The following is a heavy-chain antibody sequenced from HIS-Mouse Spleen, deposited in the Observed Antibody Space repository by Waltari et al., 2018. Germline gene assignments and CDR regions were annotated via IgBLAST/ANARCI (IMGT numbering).Heavy chain of an antibody. D-gene: IGHD6-13*01. CDR3: AREIPYSSSWYDWYFDL. Sequence: QLQLQESGPGLVKPSETLSLTCTVSGGSISSSSYYWGWIRQPPGKGLGWIGSIYYSGSNYYNPSLKSRVTMSVDTTKNQFSLKLSSVTAADTAVYYCAREIPYSSSWYDWYFDLWGRGTLVTVSS. CDR1: GGSISSSSYY. CDR2: IYYSGSN. V-gene: IGHV4-39*07. J-gene: IGHJ2*01.